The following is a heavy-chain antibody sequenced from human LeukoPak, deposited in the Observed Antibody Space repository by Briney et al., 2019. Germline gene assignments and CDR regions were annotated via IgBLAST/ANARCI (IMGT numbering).Heavy chain of an antibody. J-gene: IGHJ5*02. CDR2: IYGGNST. CDR1: GFTVSSNY. CDR3: ALLDKLLVSDP. Sequence: GGSLRLSCAASGFTVSSNYMSWVRQAPGKGLEWVSFIYGGNSTSYADSVKGRFTISRDNSRNTLFLQMNSLRAGDTAVYYCALLDKLLVSDPWGQGTLVTVSS. V-gene: IGHV3-53*01. D-gene: IGHD2/OR15-2a*01.